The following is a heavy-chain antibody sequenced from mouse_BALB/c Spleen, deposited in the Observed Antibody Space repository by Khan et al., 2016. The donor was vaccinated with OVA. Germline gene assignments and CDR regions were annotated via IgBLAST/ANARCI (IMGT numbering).Heavy chain of an antibody. CDR1: GYTFTDYA. J-gene: IGHJ3*01. V-gene: IGHV1S137*01. CDR3: VRGGKFAY. D-gene: IGHD1-1*02. CDR2: ISTNYGDA. Sequence: QVRLQQSGAELVRPGVSVKISCKASGYTFTDYAMHWVKQRHAKSLEWIGVISTNYGDADYNQKFQGKASMTVDRSSSTVYMELARLTSEDSAIXYCVRGGKFAYWGQGTLVTVSA.